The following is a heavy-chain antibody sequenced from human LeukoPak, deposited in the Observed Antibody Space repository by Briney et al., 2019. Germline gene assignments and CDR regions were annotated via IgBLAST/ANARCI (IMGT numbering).Heavy chain of an antibody. Sequence: SETLSLTCAVYGGSFSGYYWSWIRQPPGKGLEWIGEINHSGSTNYNPSLKSRVTISVDTSRNQFSLKLSSVTAADTAVYYCARGYSYGSADYWGQGTLVTVSS. D-gene: IGHD5-18*01. CDR1: GGSFSGYY. J-gene: IGHJ4*02. CDR3: ARGYSYGSADY. V-gene: IGHV4-34*01. CDR2: INHSGST.